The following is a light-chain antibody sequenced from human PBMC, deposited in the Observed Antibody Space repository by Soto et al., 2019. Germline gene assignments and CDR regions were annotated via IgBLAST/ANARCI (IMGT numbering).Light chain of an antibody. CDR2: DAS. V-gene: IGKV3D-15*01. J-gene: IGKJ3*01. CDR3: HQYNSWPLY. CDR1: QSVSST. Sequence: EIVLTQSQATLSVSPGERSPLXCRASQSVSSTLAWYQQKPGQAPRLLIYDASTRATGFPARFSGSGSGTEFTLTISSLQSEDFAVYYCHQYNSWPLYFGPGTKVDIK.